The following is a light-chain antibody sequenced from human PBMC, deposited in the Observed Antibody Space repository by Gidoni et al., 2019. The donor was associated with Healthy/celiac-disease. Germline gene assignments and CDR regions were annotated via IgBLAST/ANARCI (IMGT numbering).Light chain of an antibody. V-gene: IGLV2-11*01. J-gene: IGLJ1*01. CDR1: SSDVGGYNY. CDR3: CSYAGSYTYV. Sequence: QSALTQPRSVSWSPGQSVTISCTVTSSDVGGYNYVSWYQQHPGKAPKLMIYDVSKRPSGVPDRFSGSKSGNTAYLTISGLQAEDEADYYCCSYAGSYTYVFGTGTKVTVL. CDR2: DVS.